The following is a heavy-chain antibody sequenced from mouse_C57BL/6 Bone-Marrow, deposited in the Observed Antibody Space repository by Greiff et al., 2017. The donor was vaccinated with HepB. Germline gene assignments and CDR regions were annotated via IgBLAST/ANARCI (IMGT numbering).Heavy chain of an antibody. J-gene: IGHJ4*01. V-gene: IGHV5-17*01. CDR2: ISSGSSTI. D-gene: IGHD1-1*01. CDR1: GFTFSDYG. Sequence: EVQLQQSGGGLVKPGGSLKLSCAASGFTFSDYGMHWVRQAPEKGLEWVAYISSGSSTIYYADTVKGRFTISRDNAKNTLFLQMTSLRSEDTAMYYCARPGYYYGSSPYAMDYWGQGTSVTVSS. CDR3: ARPGYYYGSSPYAMDY.